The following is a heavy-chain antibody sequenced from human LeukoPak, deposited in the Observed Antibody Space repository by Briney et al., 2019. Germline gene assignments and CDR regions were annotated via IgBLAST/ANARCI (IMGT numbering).Heavy chain of an antibody. CDR1: GFTFSSYA. Sequence: SGGSLRLSCAASGFTFSSYAMSWVRQAPGKGLEWVSAISGSGGSTYYADSVKGRFTISRDNSKNTLYLQMNSLRAEDTAVYYCAKGVLYYYDSSGFFDYWGQGTLVTVSS. CDR3: AKGVLYYYDSSGFFDY. V-gene: IGHV3-23*01. D-gene: IGHD3-22*01. J-gene: IGHJ4*02. CDR2: ISGSGGST.